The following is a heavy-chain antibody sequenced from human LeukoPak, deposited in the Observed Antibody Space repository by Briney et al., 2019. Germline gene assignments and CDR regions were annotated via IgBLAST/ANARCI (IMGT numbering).Heavy chain of an antibody. D-gene: IGHD4-17*01. CDR3: ARGTVTTTSYAFDI. J-gene: IGHJ3*02. Sequence: PSETLSLTCTVSGGSISSYYWSWIRQPPGKGLEWIGYIYYSGSTNYNPSLKSRVTISVDTSKNQFSLKLSSVTAADTAVYYCARGTVTTTSYAFDIWGQGTMVTVSS. CDR2: IYYSGST. CDR1: GGSISSYY. V-gene: IGHV4-59*12.